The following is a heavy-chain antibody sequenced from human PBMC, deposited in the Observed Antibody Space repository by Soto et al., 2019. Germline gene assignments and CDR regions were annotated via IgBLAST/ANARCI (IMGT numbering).Heavy chain of an antibody. Sequence: PGGSLRLSCAASGFTFSSYSMNWVRQAPGKGLEWVSYISSSSSTIYYADSVKGRFTISRDNAKNSLYLQMNSLRAEDTAVYYCEKGRITMVRGDRYYYYGRDVWGQGTTVTVSS. CDR2: ISSSSSTI. V-gene: IGHV3-48*01. J-gene: IGHJ6*02. D-gene: IGHD3-10*01. CDR3: EKGRITMVRGDRYYYYGRDV. CDR1: GFTFSSYS.